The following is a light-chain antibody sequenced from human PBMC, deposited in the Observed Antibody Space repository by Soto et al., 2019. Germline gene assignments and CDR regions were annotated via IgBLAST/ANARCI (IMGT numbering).Light chain of an antibody. Sequence: QSVLAQPASVSGSPGQSITIPCTGSNSDVGNYNLVSWYQQHPGEAPKLMIYEVSNRPSGVSNRFSGSKSGNTASLTISGLQAEDEGFYYCTSYTSENAYVFGTGTKVTVL. CDR2: EVS. J-gene: IGLJ1*01. CDR1: NSDVGNYNL. V-gene: IGLV2-14*02. CDR3: TSYTSENAYV.